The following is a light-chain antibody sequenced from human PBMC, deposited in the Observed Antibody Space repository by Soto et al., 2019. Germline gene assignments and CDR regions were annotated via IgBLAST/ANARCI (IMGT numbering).Light chain of an antibody. V-gene: IGKV3-20*01. CDR3: QQYGGSPYT. CDR1: QSVAANY. Sequence: EIVLTQSPGTLSLSPGERATLSCRASQSVAANYLAWYQQKPGRAPRLLIYGAFNRATDIAERFSGSGSGTYFSLTISRLEPEDFALYYCQQYGGSPYTFGPGTKLEIK. J-gene: IGKJ2*01. CDR2: GAF.